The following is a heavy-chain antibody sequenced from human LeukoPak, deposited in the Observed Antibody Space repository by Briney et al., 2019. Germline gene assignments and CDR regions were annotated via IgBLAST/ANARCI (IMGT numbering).Heavy chain of an antibody. D-gene: IGHD3-10*01. CDR3: ARDKYGSGSYSWSKRLDS. CDR2: INSDGSST. V-gene: IGHV3-74*01. Sequence: PGGSLRLSCEVSGFTFSSYWMHWVRQAPGKGLVWVSRINSDGSSTNYADSVTGRFTISRDNAKNTLFLQMNNLRAEDTAVYYCARDKYGSGSYSWSKRLDSWGQGTLVTVSS. CDR1: GFTFSSYW. J-gene: IGHJ4*02.